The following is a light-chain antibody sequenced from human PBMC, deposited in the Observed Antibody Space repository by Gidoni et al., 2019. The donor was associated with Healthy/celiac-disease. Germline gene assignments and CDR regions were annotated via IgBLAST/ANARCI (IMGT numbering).Light chain of an antibody. CDR2: DAS. Sequence: WYQQKPGQAPRLLIYDASSGSGTDFTLTISSLEPEDFAVYYCQQRSNWRTFGQGTKVEIK. CDR3: QQRSNWRT. V-gene: IGKV3-11*01. J-gene: IGKJ1*01.